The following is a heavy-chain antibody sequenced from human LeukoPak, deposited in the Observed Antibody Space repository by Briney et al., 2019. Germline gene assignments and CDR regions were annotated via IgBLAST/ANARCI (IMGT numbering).Heavy chain of an antibody. V-gene: IGHV3-21*01. D-gene: IGHD6-13*01. Sequence: KSGGSLRLSCAASGFTFSSYSMNWVRQAPGKGLEWVSSISSSSSYIYYAVSVKGRFTISRDNAKNSLYLQMNSLRAEDTAVYYCARGKQTLFDYWGQGTLVTVSS. CDR3: ARGKQTLFDY. CDR1: GFTFSSYS. J-gene: IGHJ4*02. CDR2: ISSSSSYI.